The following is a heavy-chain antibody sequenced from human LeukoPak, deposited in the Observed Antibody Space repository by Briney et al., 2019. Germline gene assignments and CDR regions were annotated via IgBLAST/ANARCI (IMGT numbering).Heavy chain of an antibody. CDR2: IDSSGGCM. CDR3: ARAPHPYCSGGNCIYFDY. Sequence: GGSLRLSCEASGFTFNTYSMNWARQAPGKGLEWVSSIDSSGGCMFYADSVKGRFIISRDNAKDSLYLQMNSLRAEDTAVYYCARAPHPYCSGGNCIYFDYWGQGTLVTVSS. V-gene: IGHV3-21*06. CDR1: GFTFNTYS. D-gene: IGHD2-15*01. J-gene: IGHJ4*02.